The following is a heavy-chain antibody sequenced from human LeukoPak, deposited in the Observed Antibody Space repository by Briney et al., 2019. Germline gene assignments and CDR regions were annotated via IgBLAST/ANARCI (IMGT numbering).Heavy chain of an antibody. CDR1: GASINSSNW. CDR3: AMTGITVSGGFDI. D-gene: IGHD2-8*01. CDR2: IYHIGST. Sequence: SGTLSLTCAVSGASINSSNWWSWVRQPPGKGLEWIGEIYHIGSTNYNPSLKSRLIISVDKSKNPFSLQLSSVTAADTAVYYCAMTGITVSGGFDIWGQGTMVTVSS. V-gene: IGHV4-4*02. J-gene: IGHJ3*02.